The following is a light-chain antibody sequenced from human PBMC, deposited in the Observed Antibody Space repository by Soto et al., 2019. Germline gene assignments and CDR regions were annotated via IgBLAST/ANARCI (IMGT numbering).Light chain of an antibody. CDR2: KAS. J-gene: IGKJ1*01. CDR1: QSISSW. CDR3: QQYNSYSST. Sequence: DIQMTQSPSTLSASVGDRVTITCRASQSISSWLAWYQQKPGKAPKLLIYKASSLESGVPSRFSGSGSGTEFTLTISSLQPDDFATYYCQQYNSYSSTFGQGTKVELK. V-gene: IGKV1-5*03.